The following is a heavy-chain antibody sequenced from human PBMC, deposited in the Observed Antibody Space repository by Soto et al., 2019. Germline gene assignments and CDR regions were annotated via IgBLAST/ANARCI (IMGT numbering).Heavy chain of an antibody. CDR1: GFTFSSYG. J-gene: IGHJ6*02. D-gene: IGHD4-4*01. CDR3: ARDRWIYSNYAHYYYYGMDV. CDR2: IWYDGSNK. Sequence: VGSLRLSCAASGFTFSSYGMHWVRQAPGKGLEWVAVIWYDGSNKYYADSVKGRFTISRDNSKNTLYLQMNSLRAEDTAVYYCARDRWIYSNYAHYYYYGMDVWGQGTTVTVSS. V-gene: IGHV3-33*01.